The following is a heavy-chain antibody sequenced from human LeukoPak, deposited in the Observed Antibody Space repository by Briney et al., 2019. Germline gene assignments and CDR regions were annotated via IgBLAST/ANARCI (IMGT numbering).Heavy chain of an antibody. CDR1: GYTFTGYY. D-gene: IGHD3-22*01. CDR3: ARAPGTYYYDSSGYYGGVYGMDV. J-gene: IGHJ6*02. Sequence: GASVKVSCKASGYTFTGYYMHWVRQAPGQGLEWMGWINPNSGGTNYAQKFQGWVTMTRDTSISTAYMELSRLRSDDTAVYYCARAPGTYYYDSSGYYGGVYGMDVWGQGTTVTVSS. CDR2: INPNSGGT. V-gene: IGHV1-2*04.